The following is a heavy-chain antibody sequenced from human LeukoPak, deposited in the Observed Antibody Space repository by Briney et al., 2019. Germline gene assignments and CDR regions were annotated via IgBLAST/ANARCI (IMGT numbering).Heavy chain of an antibody. CDR1: VGFYSGYY. D-gene: IGHD2-2*01. J-gene: IGHJ5*02. CDR3: AVRTLGYCSSTSCHRAGWFDP. Sequence: SETLSLTCAVYVGFYSGYYWSWIRQPRAKGLVGIGDKHHSGSTSYNPSLKSRVTISVDTSKNQFSLKLSSVTAADTAVYYCAVRTLGYCSSTSCHRAGWFDPWGQGTLVTVSS. V-gene: IGHV4-34*01. CDR2: KHHSGST.